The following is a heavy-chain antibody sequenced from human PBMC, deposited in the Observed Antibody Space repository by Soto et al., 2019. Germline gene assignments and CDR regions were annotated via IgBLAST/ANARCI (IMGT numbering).Heavy chain of an antibody. J-gene: IGHJ6*02. CDR1: GGSISSYY. V-gene: IGHV4-59*01. Sequence: PSETLSLTCTVSGGSISSYYWSWIRQPPGKGLEWIGYIYYSGSTNYNPSLKSRVTISVDTSKNQFSLKLSSVTAADTAVYYCARDRGDTAMGEYYYYYYGMDAWGQGTTVTVSS. D-gene: IGHD5-18*01. CDR3: ARDRGDTAMGEYYYYYYGMDA. CDR2: IYYSGST.